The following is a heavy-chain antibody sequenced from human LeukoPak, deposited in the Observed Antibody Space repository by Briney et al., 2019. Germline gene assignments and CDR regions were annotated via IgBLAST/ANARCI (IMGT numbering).Heavy chain of an antibody. CDR2: INWNGDST. Sequence: GGSLRLSCAASGFTFSSYGMSWVRQAPGKGLEWVSGINWNGDSTGYVDSVKGRFTISRDNAKNSLYLQMNSLRVEDTALYYCAREDGSGGYQFDYWGQGTLVTVSS. CDR1: GFTFSSYG. J-gene: IGHJ4*02. CDR3: AREDGSGGYQFDY. V-gene: IGHV3-20*04. D-gene: IGHD1-26*01.